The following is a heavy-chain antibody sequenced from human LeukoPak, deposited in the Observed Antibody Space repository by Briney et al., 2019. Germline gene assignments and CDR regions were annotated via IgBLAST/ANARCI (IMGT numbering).Heavy chain of an antibody. CDR1: GFTFSSYE. CDR3: AAVIDY. J-gene: IGHJ4*02. CDR2: ISNSGSTK. V-gene: IGHV3-48*03. Sequence: GGSLRLSCAASGFTFSSYEMNWVRQAPGRGLEWISYISNSGSTKYYADSVKGRFTISRDNAKNSVFLQMNSLRAEDTAVYYCAAVIDYWGQGTLVTVSS.